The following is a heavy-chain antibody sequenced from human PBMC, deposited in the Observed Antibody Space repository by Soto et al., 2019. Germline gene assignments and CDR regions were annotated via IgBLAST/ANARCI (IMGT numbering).Heavy chain of an antibody. J-gene: IGHJ5*02. CDR3: AREISSSWYYNWFDP. Sequence: SETLSLTCTVSGGSISSYYWSWIRQPPGKGLEWIGYIYYSGSTNYNPSLKSRVTISVDTSKNQFSLKLSSVTAADTAVYYCAREISSSWYYNWFDPWGQGTLVTFSS. V-gene: IGHV4-59*01. D-gene: IGHD6-13*01. CDR1: GGSISSYY. CDR2: IYYSGST.